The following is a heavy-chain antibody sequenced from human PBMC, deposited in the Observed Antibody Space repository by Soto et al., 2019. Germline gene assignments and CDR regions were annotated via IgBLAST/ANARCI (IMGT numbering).Heavy chain of an antibody. CDR2: INHSGST. Sequence: PSETLSLTCTVSGASMSDYYGSWIRQPPGKGLEWIGEINHSGSTNYNPSLKSRVTISVDTSKNQFSLKLSSVTAADTAVYYCARWPRLFYYYGMDVWGQGTTVTVSS. CDR3: ARWPRLFYYYGMDV. D-gene: IGHD6-6*01. V-gene: IGHV4-34*01. J-gene: IGHJ6*02. CDR1: GASMSDYY.